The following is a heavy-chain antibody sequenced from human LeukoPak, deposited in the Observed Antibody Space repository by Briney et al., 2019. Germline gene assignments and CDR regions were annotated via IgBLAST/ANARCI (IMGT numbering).Heavy chain of an antibody. D-gene: IGHD1-26*01. CDR2: INPNSGGT. V-gene: IGHV1-2*02. Sequence: GASVKVSCKASGYTFTGYYMHWVRQAPGQGLEWMGWINPNSGGTNYAQKFQGRVTITADKSTSTAYMELSSLRSEDTAVYYCARDVMWELLGVGFDYWGQGTLVTVSS. CDR3: ARDVMWELLGVGFDY. J-gene: IGHJ4*02. CDR1: GYTFTGYY.